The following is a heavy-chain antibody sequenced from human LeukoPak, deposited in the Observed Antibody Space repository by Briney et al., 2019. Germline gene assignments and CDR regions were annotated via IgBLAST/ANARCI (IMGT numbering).Heavy chain of an antibody. Sequence: PSETLSLTCTVSGGSISSYYWSWIRQPPGKGLEWIGYIYYSGSTNYNPSLRSRVTISVDTSKNQFSLKLSSVTAADTAVYYCARRRFGYLLDYWGQGTLVTVSS. J-gene: IGHJ4*02. V-gene: IGHV4-59*08. CDR1: GGSISSYY. CDR3: ARRRFGYLLDY. CDR2: IYYSGST. D-gene: IGHD3-10*01.